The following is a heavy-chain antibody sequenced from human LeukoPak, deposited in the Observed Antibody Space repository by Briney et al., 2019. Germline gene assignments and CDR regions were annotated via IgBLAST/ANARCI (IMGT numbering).Heavy chain of an antibody. CDR1: GFTFSDHY. D-gene: IGHD5-12*01. CDR2: SRNKANSYTT. J-gene: IGHJ4*02. V-gene: IGHV3-72*01. CDR3: TRLGHDARYIDY. Sequence: PGGSLRLSCAASGFTFSDHYMDWVRQAPGKGLEWVARSRNKANSYTTEYAASVKGRFTISRDDSKKPVYLQMNSLETEDTAMYYCTRLGHDARYIDYWARERWSPSPQ.